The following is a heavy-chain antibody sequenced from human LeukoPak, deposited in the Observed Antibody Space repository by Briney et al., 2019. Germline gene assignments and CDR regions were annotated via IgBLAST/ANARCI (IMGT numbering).Heavy chain of an antibody. CDR3: ARVDCSGGSCYAFDI. D-gene: IGHD2-15*01. CDR2: IYYSGST. Sequence: PSETLSLTCIVSGASISPYYWNWIRQPPGKVLEWIGYIYYSGSTNYNPSLKSRVTISVDTSKNQFSLKLSSVTAADTAVYYCARVDCSGGSCYAFDIWGQGTMVTVSS. V-gene: IGHV4-59*01. J-gene: IGHJ3*02. CDR1: GASISPYY.